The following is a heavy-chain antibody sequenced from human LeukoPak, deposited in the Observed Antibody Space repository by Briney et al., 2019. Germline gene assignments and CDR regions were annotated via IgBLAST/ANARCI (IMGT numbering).Heavy chain of an antibody. CDR3: ARLRFDFWSGYTHPYFDY. V-gene: IGHV4-39*01. CDR2: IYYSGTT. D-gene: IGHD3-3*01. J-gene: IGHJ4*02. CDR1: GGSISSSSYS. Sequence: SETLSLTCTVSGGSISSSSYSWGWIRQPPGKGLEWIGSIYYSGTTYYNPSLKSRVTISVDTSKIQFSLKLSSVAAADTAVYFCARLRFDFWSGYTHPYFDYWGQGTLVTVSS.